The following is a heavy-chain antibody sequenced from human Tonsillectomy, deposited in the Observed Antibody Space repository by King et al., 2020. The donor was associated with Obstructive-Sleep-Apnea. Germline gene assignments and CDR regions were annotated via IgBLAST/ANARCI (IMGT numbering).Heavy chain of an antibody. D-gene: IGHD5-12*01. Sequence: EVQLVESGGGLVKPGGSLRLSCAASGFTFSSYRMNWVRQAPVKGLEWVSSISRSISYIYYADSVKGRFTISRDNAKNSLYLQMNSLRAEDTAVYYCAREGVATPSVDYWGQGTLVTVSS. J-gene: IGHJ4*02. CDR3: AREGVATPSVDY. CDR1: GFTFSSYR. V-gene: IGHV3-21*01. CDR2: ISRSISYI.